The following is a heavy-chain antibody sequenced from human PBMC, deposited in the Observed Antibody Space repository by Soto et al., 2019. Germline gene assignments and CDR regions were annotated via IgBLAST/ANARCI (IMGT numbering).Heavy chain of an antibody. CDR2: ISSSSSYI. CDR3: ARVLALENAFDI. CDR1: GFTFSSYS. D-gene: IGHD1-1*01. Sequence: GGSLRLSCAASGFTFSSYSMNWVRQAPGKGLEWVSSISSSSSYIYYADSVKGRFTISRDNAKNSLYLQMNSLRAEDTAVYYCARVLALENAFDIWGQGTMVTVSS. J-gene: IGHJ3*02. V-gene: IGHV3-21*01.